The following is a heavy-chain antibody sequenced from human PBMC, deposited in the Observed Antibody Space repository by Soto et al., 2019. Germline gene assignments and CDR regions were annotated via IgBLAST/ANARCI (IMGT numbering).Heavy chain of an antibody. CDR3: AREEGLLNWFDP. CDR1: GFTFSSYS. V-gene: IGHV3-48*01. CDR2: ISSSSSTI. Sequence: EVQLVESGGGLVQPGGSLRLSCAASGFTFSSYSMNWVRQAPGKGLEWVSYISSSSSTIYYADSVKGRFTISRDNAKNSLYLQKHSLRAEDTAVYYCAREEGLLNWFDPWGQGTLVTVSS. D-gene: IGHD1-26*01. J-gene: IGHJ5*02.